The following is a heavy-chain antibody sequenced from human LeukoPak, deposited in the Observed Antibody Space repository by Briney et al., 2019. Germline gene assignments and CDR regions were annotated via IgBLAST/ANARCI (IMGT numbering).Heavy chain of an antibody. CDR2: ISGSSSYI. Sequence: GGSLRLSCAASGFTFSSYSMNWDRQAPGKGLEWVSSISGSSSYIYYADSVKGRFTISRDNAKNSLYLQMNSLRAEDTAVYYCARDQDSGSYFYWGQGTLVTVSS. V-gene: IGHV3-21*01. J-gene: IGHJ4*02. D-gene: IGHD1-26*01. CDR3: ARDQDSGSYFY. CDR1: GFTFSSYS.